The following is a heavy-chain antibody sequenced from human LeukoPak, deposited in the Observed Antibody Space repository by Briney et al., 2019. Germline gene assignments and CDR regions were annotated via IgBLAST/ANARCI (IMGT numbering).Heavy chain of an antibody. CDR3: ARDIISAAGTFDY. J-gene: IGHJ4*02. CDR2: IIPILGTP. V-gene: IGHV1-69*13. Sequence: ASVKVSCKASGGTFSTYAINWVRQAPGQGLEWMGEIIPILGTPNYARKFQGRVSITADESTSTVYMELSSLTSDDTAVYCCARDIISAAGTFDYWGQGTLVIVSS. CDR1: GGTFSTYA. D-gene: IGHD6-13*01.